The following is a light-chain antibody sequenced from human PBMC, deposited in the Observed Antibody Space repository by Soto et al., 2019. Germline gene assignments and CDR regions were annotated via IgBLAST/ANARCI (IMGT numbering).Light chain of an antibody. CDR3: QQYNKSPLT. CDR2: GAS. Sequence: EIVLTQSPATLSVSQGERATLSCRASESVSNNLAWYQQKPGQAPRLLIFGASARATRIPARFSGSGSGTEFTITISSLQSEDFAACYRQQYNKSPLTFGGGTKVEIK. J-gene: IGKJ4*01. V-gene: IGKV3-15*01. CDR1: ESVSNN.